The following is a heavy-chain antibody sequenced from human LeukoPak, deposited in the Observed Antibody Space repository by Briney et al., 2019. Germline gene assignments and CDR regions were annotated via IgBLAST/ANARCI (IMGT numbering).Heavy chain of an antibody. CDR2: ISSSSSTI. Sequence: GGSLRLSCAASGFTFSSYSMNWVRQAPGKGLEWVSYISSSSSTIYYADSVKGRFTISRDNAKNPLYLQMNSLRDEDTAVYYCARDYRTGYWGQGTLVTVSS. CDR3: ARDYRTGY. D-gene: IGHD4-17*01. V-gene: IGHV3-48*02. J-gene: IGHJ4*02. CDR1: GFTFSSYS.